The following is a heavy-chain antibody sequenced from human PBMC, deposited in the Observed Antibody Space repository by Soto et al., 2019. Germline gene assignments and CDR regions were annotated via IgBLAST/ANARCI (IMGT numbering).Heavy chain of an antibody. V-gene: IGHV3-48*03. CDR1: GFTFSSYE. Sequence: EVLLVESGGGLVQPGGSLRLSCTASGFTFSSYEMNWVRQAPGKGLEWISYISTSGRTIFDAGSVNGRFTISRDNTRNTLFLQLDSLRPDDTAVYYCARQPAHVYAASPKRLAPWGQGTLGIVSS. CDR2: ISTSGRTI. D-gene: IGHD3-16*01. CDR3: ARQPAHVYAASPKRLAP. J-gene: IGHJ5*02.